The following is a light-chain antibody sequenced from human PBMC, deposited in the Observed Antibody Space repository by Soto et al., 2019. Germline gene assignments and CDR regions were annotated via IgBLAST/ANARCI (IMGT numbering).Light chain of an antibody. CDR2: DES. V-gene: IGKV3-11*01. Sequence: EIRLNLSPATLSFYPGERATLSWRASQSLSSYLAWYQQKPSQAPRLLIYDESSRATGIPDRFSGSGSGTDFTLTISSLEPEDFAVYYCQQRSLWLSFGG. CDR1: QSLSSY. CDR3: QQRSLWLS. J-gene: IGKJ4*01.